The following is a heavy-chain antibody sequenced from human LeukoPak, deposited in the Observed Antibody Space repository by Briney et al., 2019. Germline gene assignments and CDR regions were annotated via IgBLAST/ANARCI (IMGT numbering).Heavy chain of an antibody. Sequence: PGGSLRLSCAVSGFTFSSYSMNWVRQAPGKGLEWVSYISSSSSTIHCADSVKGRFTISRDNAKNSLYLQMNSLRAEDTAVYYCARDFHRRLYDSSGYYPYWGQGTLVTVSS. J-gene: IGHJ4*02. CDR2: ISSSSSTI. CDR1: GFTFSSYS. V-gene: IGHV3-48*01. D-gene: IGHD3-22*01. CDR3: ARDFHRRLYDSSGYYPY.